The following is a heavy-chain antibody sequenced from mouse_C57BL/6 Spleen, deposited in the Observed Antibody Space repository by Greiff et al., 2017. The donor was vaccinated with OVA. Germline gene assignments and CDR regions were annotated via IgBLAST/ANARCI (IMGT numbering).Heavy chain of an antibody. Sequence: QVQLQQSGPELVKPGASVKISCKASGYAFSSSWMNWVKQRPGKGLEWIGRIYPGDGDTNYNGKFKGKATLTADKSSSTAYMQLSSLTSEDSAVYCCARGGEYDGYFDVWGTGTTVTVSS. D-gene: IGHD1-2*01. CDR1: GYAFSSSW. CDR3: ARGGEYDGYFDV. J-gene: IGHJ1*03. CDR2: IYPGDGDT. V-gene: IGHV1-82*01.